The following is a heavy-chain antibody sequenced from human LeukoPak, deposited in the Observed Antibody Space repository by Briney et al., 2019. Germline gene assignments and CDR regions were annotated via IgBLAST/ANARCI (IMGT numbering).Heavy chain of an antibody. V-gene: IGHV3-48*03. J-gene: IGHJ4*02. D-gene: IGHD6-19*01. Sequence: GGSLRLSCAASGFTFSSYEMNWVRQAPGKGLEWVSYISSSGSTIYYADSVKGRFTISRDNAKNSLYLQMNSLRAEDTAVYYCARALAVAGTSFDYWGQGTLVTVSS. CDR3: ARALAVAGTSFDY. CDR2: ISSSGSTI. CDR1: GFTFSSYE.